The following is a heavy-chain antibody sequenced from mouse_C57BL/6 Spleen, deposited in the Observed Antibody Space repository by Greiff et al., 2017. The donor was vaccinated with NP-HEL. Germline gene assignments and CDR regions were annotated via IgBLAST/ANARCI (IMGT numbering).Heavy chain of an antibody. CDR1: GYAFSSSW. D-gene: IGHD4-1*01. CDR2: IYPGDGDT. J-gene: IGHJ3*01. Sequence: VQLQESGPELVKPGASVKISCKASGYAFSSSWMNWVKQRPGKGLEWIGRIYPGDGDTNYNGKFKGKATLTADKSSSTAYMQLSSLTSEDSAVYFCARPGVFAYWGQGTLVTVSA. V-gene: IGHV1-82*01. CDR3: ARPGVFAY.